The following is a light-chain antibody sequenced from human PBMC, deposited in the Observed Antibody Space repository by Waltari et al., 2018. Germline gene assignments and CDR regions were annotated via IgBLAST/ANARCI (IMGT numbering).Light chain of an antibody. J-gene: IGLJ3*02. CDR1: SDDVGGYNL. CDR2: EVH. CDR3: CSYAGTTSWV. V-gene: IGLV2-23*02. Sequence: QSALTQPASVSGSPGQSITISCTGTSDDVGGYNLVSWYQQSSGKAPKLIIYEVHKLPSGVSSRFAAPRSGNTASLTISGLQSEDEANYYCCSYAGTTSWVFGGGTKVTVL.